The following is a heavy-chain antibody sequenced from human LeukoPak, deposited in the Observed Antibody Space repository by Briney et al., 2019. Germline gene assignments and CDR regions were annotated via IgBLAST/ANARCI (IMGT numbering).Heavy chain of an antibody. V-gene: IGHV4-30-2*01. J-gene: IGHJ5*02. CDR1: GGSISSGGYS. Sequence: SQTLSLTCAVSGGSISSGGYSWSWIRQPPGKGLEWIGEINHSGSTNYNPSLKSRVTISVDTSKNQFSLKLSSVTAADTAVYYCARHPPYSSRNWFDPWGQGTLVTVSS. D-gene: IGHD6-13*01. CDR3: ARHPPYSSRNWFDP. CDR2: INHSGST.